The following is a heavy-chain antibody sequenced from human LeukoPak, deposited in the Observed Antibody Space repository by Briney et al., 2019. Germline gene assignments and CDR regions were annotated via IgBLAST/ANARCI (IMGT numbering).Heavy chain of an antibody. CDR3: ARDPTSFWATAFDF. V-gene: IGHV3-21*04. J-gene: IGHJ3*01. D-gene: IGHD3-16*01. CDR2: ISSSSSYI. Sequence: SGGSLRLSCAASGFTFSSYSMNWVRQAPGKGLEWVSSISSSSSYIYYADSVKGRFTISRDNAKNSLYLQMNSLRAEDTAVYYCARDPTSFWATAFDFWGQGTMVTASS. CDR1: GFTFSSYS.